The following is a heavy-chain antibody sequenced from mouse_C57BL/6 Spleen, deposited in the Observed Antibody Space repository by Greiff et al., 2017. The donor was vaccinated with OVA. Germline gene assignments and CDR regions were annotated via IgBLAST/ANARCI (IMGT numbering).Heavy chain of an antibody. J-gene: IGHJ4*01. V-gene: IGHV1-18*01. CDR1: GYTFTDYN. CDR3: ARYGYDGYYAMDY. CDR2: INPNNGGT. Sequence: VQLQQSGPELVKPGASVKIPCKASGYTFTDYNMDWVKQSHGKSLEWIGDINPNNGGTIYNQKFKGKATLTVDKSSSTAYMELRSLTSEDTAVYYCARYGYDGYYAMDYWVKEPQSPSPQ. D-gene: IGHD2-2*01.